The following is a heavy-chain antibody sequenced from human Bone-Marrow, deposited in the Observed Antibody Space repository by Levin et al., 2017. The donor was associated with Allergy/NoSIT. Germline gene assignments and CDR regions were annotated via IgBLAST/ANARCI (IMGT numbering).Heavy chain of an antibody. D-gene: IGHD2-2*01. Sequence: TPSETLSLTCTVSGDSISHYYWTWIRQPPGKGLEWLANIYYSGSTNINPSLKSRVGIFVDPSKNQFSLHLRSVTAADTALYYCARGHYCSRSKCALGGIDYWGQGTLVTVSS. CDR2: IYYSGST. V-gene: IGHV4-59*03. J-gene: IGHJ4*02. CDR3: ARGHYCSRSKCALGGIDY. CDR1: GDSISHYY.